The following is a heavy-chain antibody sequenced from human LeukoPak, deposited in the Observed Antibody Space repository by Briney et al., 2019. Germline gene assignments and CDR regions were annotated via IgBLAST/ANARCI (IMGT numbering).Heavy chain of an antibody. CDR1: GFTFSSYW. CDR3: ATDCSSTSCYGAFDY. V-gene: IGHV3-7*04. CDR2: IKEDGSVK. J-gene: IGHJ4*02. D-gene: IGHD2-2*01. Sequence: GGSLRLSCAASGFTFSSYWMSWVRQAPGKGLDGGANIKEDGSVKYYVDSVKGRFTISRDNAKNSLYLQMNSLRAEDTAVYYCATDCSSTSCYGAFDYWGQGTLVTVSS.